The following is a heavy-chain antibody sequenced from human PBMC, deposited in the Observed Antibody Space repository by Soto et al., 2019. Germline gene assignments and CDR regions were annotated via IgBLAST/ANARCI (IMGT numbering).Heavy chain of an antibody. V-gene: IGHV4-4*02. CDR3: SYSTGWYRVDV. J-gene: IGHJ3*01. CDR2: VYHTGAN. CDR1: GASVSTPYW. D-gene: IGHD6-19*01. Sequence: QVYLQESGPGLVKPSGTLSLTCAVSGASVSTPYWWTCVRQPPGKDVEWSGDVYHTGANNYNPSLMSRVTISLDKSKNQFSLDMISVTAADRAIYNWSYSTGWYRVDVWGQGTMVIVSS.